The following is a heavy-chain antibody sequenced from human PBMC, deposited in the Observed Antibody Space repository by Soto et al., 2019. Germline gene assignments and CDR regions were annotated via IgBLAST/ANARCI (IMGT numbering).Heavy chain of an antibody. CDR2: ISKDGSVI. CDR3: ARSRSGAVPDSLGF. D-gene: IGHD3-10*01. CDR1: GFSFSRFA. V-gene: IGHV3-30-3*01. Sequence: QVQLVESGGGVVQPGGSLRLSCAASGFSFSRFAIHWVRQAPGKGLEWVAVISKDGSVIYYADSVKGRFTISRDNSKSSLFLQVNSLTSEDTAVYHCARSRSGAVPDSLGFWGQGTRVTVSS. J-gene: IGHJ4*02.